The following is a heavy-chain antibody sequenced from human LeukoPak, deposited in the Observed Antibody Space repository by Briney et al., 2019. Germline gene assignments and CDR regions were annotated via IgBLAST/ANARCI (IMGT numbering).Heavy chain of an antibody. CDR2: IKRDGSEK. J-gene: IGHJ4*02. CDR3: ARPPHIAAAGQD. CDR1: GFTFSSYW. Sequence: GGSLRLSCVASGFTFSSYWMTWVRQAPGKRLEWVANIKRDGSEKYYMDSVKGRFTISRDNAKNSLYLQMNSLRAEDTALYYCARPPHIAAAGQDWGQGTLVTVSS. V-gene: IGHV3-7*01. D-gene: IGHD6-13*01.